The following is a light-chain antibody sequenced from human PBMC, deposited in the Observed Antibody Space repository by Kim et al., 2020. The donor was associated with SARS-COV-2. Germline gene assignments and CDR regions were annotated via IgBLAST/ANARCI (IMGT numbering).Light chain of an antibody. J-gene: IGLJ1*01. V-gene: IGLV2-14*01. Sequence: QSALTQPASVSGSPGQSITISCTGTSSDVGGYNYVSWYQQHPGKAPKLMIYDVSKRPSGVPDRFSGSKSGSSASLVITGLQPEDEADYYCQSYDSSLSGYVFGSGTKVTVL. CDR3: QSYDSSLSGYV. CDR1: SSDVGGYNY. CDR2: DVS.